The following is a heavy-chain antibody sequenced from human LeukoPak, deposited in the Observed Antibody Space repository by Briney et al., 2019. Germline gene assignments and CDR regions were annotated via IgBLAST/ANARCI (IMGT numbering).Heavy chain of an antibody. CDR2: INHSGST. CDR3: ARGRRENKYSSGWATGGDY. J-gene: IGHJ4*02. V-gene: IGHV4-34*01. CDR1: RGSFSGYY. Sequence: SETLSLTCAVYRGSFSGYYWSWIRQPPGKGLEWIGEINHSGSTNYNPSLKSRVTISVDTSKNQFSLKLSSLTAPGTAVYYCARGRRENKYSSGWATGGDYWGQGTLVTVSS. D-gene: IGHD6-19*01.